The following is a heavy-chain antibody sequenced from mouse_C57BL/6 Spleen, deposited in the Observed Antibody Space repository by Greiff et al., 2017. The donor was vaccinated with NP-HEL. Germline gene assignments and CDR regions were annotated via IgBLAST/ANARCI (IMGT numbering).Heavy chain of an antibody. Sequence: QVTLKVSGPGILQPSQTLSLTCSFSGFSLSTFGMGVGWIRQPSGKGLEWLAHIWWDDDKYYNPALKSRLTISKATSKNQVFLKIANVDTADTATYYCARLITTVVESNWYFDVWGTGTTVTVSS. CDR2: IWWDDDK. CDR1: GFSLSTFGMG. CDR3: ARLITTVVESNWYFDV. V-gene: IGHV8-8*01. J-gene: IGHJ1*03. D-gene: IGHD1-1*01.